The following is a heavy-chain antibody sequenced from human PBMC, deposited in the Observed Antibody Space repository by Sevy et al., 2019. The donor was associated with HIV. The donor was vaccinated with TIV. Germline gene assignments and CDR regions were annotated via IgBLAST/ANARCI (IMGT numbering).Heavy chain of an antibody. V-gene: IGHV3-30-3*01. J-gene: IGHJ5*01. CDR3: ARDQHDYDANGRTGWFDS. Sequence: GGSLRLSCAASGFTFSSYAMHWVRQAPGKGLEWVADIIYDGSKKYYADSVKGRFTISRDNSKNTLCLQMNSLRAEDTAVDYCARDQHDYDANGRTGWFDSWGQRTLVTVSS. CDR2: IIYDGSKK. D-gene: IGHD4-17*01. CDR1: GFTFSSYA.